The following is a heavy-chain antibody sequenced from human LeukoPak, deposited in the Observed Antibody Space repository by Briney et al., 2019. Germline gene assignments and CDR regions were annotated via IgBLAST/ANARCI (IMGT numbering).Heavy chain of an antibody. V-gene: IGHV1-8*01. D-gene: IGHD1-1*01. CDR1: GYTFTDLD. J-gene: IGHJ4*02. CDR3: ARGYSPTLRTTGNDY. CDR2: MNPNSGNT. Sequence: ASVTVFCKASGYTFTDLDINWVRQATGQGLEWMGWMNPNSGNTGYAQKFQGRVIMTRDTSINTAYLEFYSLRSEDTAVYYCARGYSPTLRTTGNDYWGQGTLVTVSS.